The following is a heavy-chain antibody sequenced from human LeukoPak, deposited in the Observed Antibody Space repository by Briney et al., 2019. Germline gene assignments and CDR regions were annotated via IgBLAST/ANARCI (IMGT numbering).Heavy chain of an antibody. CDR3: ATGKPLGTTASDAFDI. V-gene: IGHV1-2*02. D-gene: IGHD1-7*01. CDR2: INPNSGGT. J-gene: IGHJ3*02. CDR1: GYTFTDYY. Sequence: GASVKVSCKASGYTFTDYYMHWVRQAPGQGLEWMGWINPNSGGTISAQKFRGRVTMTRDTSISTAYMELSRLTSDDTAVYYCATGKPLGTTASDAFDIWGQGTMVTVSS.